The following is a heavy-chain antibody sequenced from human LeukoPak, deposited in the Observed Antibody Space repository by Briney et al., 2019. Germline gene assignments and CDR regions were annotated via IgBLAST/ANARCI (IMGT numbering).Heavy chain of an antibody. CDR1: GGSFSGYY. V-gene: IGHV4-34*01. J-gene: IGHJ4*02. Sequence: SGTLSLTCAVYGGSFSGYYWSWIRQPPGKGLKWIGEINHSRSTKYNPSLKSRVTISEDTSKNQLSLRVSSVTAADTAVYYCARGGPAARHFDYWGQGTLVTVSS. CDR3: ARGGPAARHFDY. CDR2: INHSRST. D-gene: IGHD6-6*01.